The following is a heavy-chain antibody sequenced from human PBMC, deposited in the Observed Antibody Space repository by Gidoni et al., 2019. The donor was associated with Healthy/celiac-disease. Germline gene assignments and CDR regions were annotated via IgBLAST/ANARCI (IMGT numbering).Heavy chain of an antibody. V-gene: IGHV3-23*01. Sequence: EVQLLESGGGLVKPGGSLRLSCAASGFTFSSYAMSWVRQAPGKGLEGVSAISGSGGSTYYADSVKGRFTISRDNSKNTLYLQMNSLRAEDTAVYYCAKKDGIVTAADYFQHWGQGTLVTVSS. J-gene: IGHJ1*01. CDR2: ISGSGGST. CDR3: AKKDGIVTAADYFQH. CDR1: GFTFSSYA. D-gene: IGHD1-26*01.